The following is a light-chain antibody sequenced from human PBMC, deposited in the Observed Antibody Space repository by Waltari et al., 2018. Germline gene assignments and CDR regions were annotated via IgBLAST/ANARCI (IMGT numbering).Light chain of an antibody. CDR2: EVT. CDR1: SSDFGNYNF. V-gene: IGLV2-8*01. CDR3: SSFAGRWV. Sequence: QSALTQPPSASGSPGQSVTISCTGTSSDFGNYNFVSWYQQHPGKAPKVIIYEVTKWSSGVPDRFSGSKSGNTASLTVSGLQAEDEADYYCSSFAGRWVFGGGTKLTVL. J-gene: IGLJ3*02.